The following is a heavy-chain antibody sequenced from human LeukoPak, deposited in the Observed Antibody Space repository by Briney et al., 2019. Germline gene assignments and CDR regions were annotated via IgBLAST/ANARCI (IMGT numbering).Heavy chain of an antibody. CDR3: ARLGKYCSSTSCHYYYGMDV. Sequence: SETLSLTCAVYGGSFSGYYWSWIRQPPGKGLEWIGEINHSGSTNYNLSLKSRVTISVDTSKNQFSLKLSSVTAADTAVYYCARLGKYCSSTSCHYYYGMDVWGQGTTVTVSS. CDR1: GGSFSGYY. J-gene: IGHJ6*02. V-gene: IGHV4-34*01. D-gene: IGHD2-2*01. CDR2: INHSGST.